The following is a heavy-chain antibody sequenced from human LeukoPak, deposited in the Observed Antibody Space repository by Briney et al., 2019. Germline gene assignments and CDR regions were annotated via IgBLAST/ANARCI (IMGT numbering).Heavy chain of an antibody. CDR2: IKTDGTMT. V-gene: IGHV3-74*01. CDR3: ARDLGYCSGRRCSVGEELGL. J-gene: IGHJ4*02. Sequence: GGSLRLSCAASGFTFSSYWMDWVRQVPGKGLVWVSRIKTDGTMTNYADSVKGRFTISRDNVKNTVYLQMNSLRVEDTGLYYCARDLGYCSGRRCSVGEELGLWGQGTLVTVSS. CDR1: GFTFSSYW. D-gene: IGHD2-15*01.